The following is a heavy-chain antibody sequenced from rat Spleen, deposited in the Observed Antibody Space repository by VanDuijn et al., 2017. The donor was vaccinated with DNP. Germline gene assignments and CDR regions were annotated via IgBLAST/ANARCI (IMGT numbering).Heavy chain of an antibody. V-gene: IGHV5-22*01. CDR2: IRYYGGST. Sequence: EVQLVESGGGLVQPGRSLKLSCAASGFTFSDYYMAWICQAPTMGLEWVAYIRYYGGSTKYGDSVKGRFTISRDNAKNTLYLQMSSLRSEDMATYYCARWNSGHFDYWGQGVMVPVSS. CDR1: GFTFSDYY. CDR3: ARWNSGHFDY. D-gene: IGHD4-3*01. J-gene: IGHJ2*01.